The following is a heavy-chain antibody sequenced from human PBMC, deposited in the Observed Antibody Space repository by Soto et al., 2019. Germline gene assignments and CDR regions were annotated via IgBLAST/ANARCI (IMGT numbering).Heavy chain of an antibody. CDR1: GCSISSGGYY. CDR2: IYYSGST. CDR3: ARERVATPHFDY. Sequence: TLSLTCTVSGCSISSGGYYWSWIRQHPGKGLEWIGYIYYSGSTYYNPSLKSRVTISVDTSKNQFSLKLSSVTAADTAVYYCARERVATPHFDYWGQGTLVTVSS. J-gene: IGHJ4*02. V-gene: IGHV4-31*03. D-gene: IGHD5-12*01.